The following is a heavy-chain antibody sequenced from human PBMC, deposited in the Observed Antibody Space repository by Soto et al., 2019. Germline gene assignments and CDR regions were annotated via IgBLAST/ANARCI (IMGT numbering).Heavy chain of an antibody. CDR2: IWYDGSNK. CDR3: ARDSERFTSPIGYYGMDV. D-gene: IGHD2-2*01. J-gene: IGHJ6*02. V-gene: IGHV3-33*01. CDR1: GFTFSSYG. Sequence: GGSLRLSCAASGFTFSSYGMHWVRQAPGKGLEWVAVIWYDGSNKYYADSVKGRFTISRDNSKNTLYLQMNSLRAEDTAVYYCARDSERFTSPIGYYGMDVWGQGTTVTVSS.